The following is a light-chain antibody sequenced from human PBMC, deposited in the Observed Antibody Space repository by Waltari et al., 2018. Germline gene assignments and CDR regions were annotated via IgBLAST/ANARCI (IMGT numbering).Light chain of an antibody. J-gene: IGKJ3*01. CDR2: KAS. CDR3: QQYNTYSA. CDR1: QSISSW. V-gene: IGKV1-5*03. Sequence: DIQMTQSPSTLSASVGDRVPITCRASQSISSWVAWYQQKPGTAPKLLIYKASTLETGVPSRFSGSGVGTEFTLTISSLQPDDFATYYCQQYNTYSAFGPGTKVDI.